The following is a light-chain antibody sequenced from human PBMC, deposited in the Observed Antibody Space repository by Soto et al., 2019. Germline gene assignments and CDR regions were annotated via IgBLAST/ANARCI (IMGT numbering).Light chain of an antibody. CDR1: QGIANH. CDR2: AAS. Sequence: IQMTQSPSSLSASVGDRVNITCRASQGIANHLAWYQQQPGKVPRLLIDAASTLQSGVPSRFSGGGSGTDFTLTISSLQPEDFATYYCQQSYSTPYTFGQGTKVDI. V-gene: IGKV1-27*01. CDR3: QQSYSTPYT. J-gene: IGKJ2*01.